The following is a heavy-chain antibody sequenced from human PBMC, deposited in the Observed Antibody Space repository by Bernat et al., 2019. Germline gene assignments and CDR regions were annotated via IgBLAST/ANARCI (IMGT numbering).Heavy chain of an antibody. J-gene: IGHJ3*02. D-gene: IGHD6-13*01. CDR3: ARPRYSSSFEGDFDI. CDR2: IYYSGST. CDR1: GGSISSSSYY. V-gene: IGHV4-39*01. Sequence: QLQLQESGPGLVKPSETLSLTCTVSGGSISSSSYYWGWIRQPPGKGLEWIGSIYYSGSTYYNPSLKSRVTISVDTSKNQFSLRLNSVTAADTAVYYCARPRYSSSFEGDFDIWGQGTMVTVSS.